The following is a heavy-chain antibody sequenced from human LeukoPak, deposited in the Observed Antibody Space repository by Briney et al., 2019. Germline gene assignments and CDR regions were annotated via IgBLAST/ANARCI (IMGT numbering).Heavy chain of an antibody. J-gene: IGHJ3*02. CDR2: IYPGDSDT. D-gene: IGHD2-15*01. V-gene: IGHV5-51*01. Sequence: GESLQISCKGSGYSFTSYWIGWVRQMRGKGLEWMGIIYPGDSDTRYSPSFQGQVTVSADKSISTAYLQWSSLKASDTAMYYCARERDCSGGSCYSVPDAFDIWGQGTMVTVSS. CDR1: GYSFTSYW. CDR3: ARERDCSGGSCYSVPDAFDI.